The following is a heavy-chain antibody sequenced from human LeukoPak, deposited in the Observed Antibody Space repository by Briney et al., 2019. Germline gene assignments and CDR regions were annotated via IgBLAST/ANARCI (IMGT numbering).Heavy chain of an antibody. CDR3: AREVRGYCSDGSCRTRRNWFDP. CDR1: GYTFTSYD. D-gene: IGHD2-15*01. CDR2: MNPNSGNT. V-gene: IGHV1-8*01. J-gene: IGHJ5*02. Sequence: ASVKVSCKASGYTFTSYDINWVRQATGQGLEWMGWMNPNSGNTGYAQKFQGRVTMTRNTSICTAYMELSSLRSEDTAVYYCAREVRGYCSDGSCRTRRNWFDPWGQGTLVTVSS.